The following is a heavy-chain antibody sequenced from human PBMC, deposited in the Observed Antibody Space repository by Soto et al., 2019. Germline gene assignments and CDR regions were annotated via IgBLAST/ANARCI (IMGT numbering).Heavy chain of an antibody. D-gene: IGHD4-17*01. CDR2: IYWDDTK. Sequence: QITLKESGPPLVKPTQTLTLTCTFSGFSLSTSGVGVGWIRQPPGKALEWLAVIYWDDTKHYSPSLKSRLTINKDTSKNQVVLTMTNMDPVDTATYYCAHKGYGDYTIDYWGQGTLVTVSS. V-gene: IGHV2-5*02. CDR3: AHKGYGDYTIDY. CDR1: GFSLSTSGVG. J-gene: IGHJ4*02.